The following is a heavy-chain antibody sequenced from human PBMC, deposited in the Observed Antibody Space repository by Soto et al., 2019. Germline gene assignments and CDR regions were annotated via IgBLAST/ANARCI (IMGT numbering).Heavy chain of an antibody. D-gene: IGHD1-20*01. V-gene: IGHV1-69*01. CDR2: IIPIFGTA. Sequence: QVQLVQSGAEVKKPGSSVKVSCKASGGTFSSYAISWVRQAPGQGLEWMGGIIPIFGTANYAQKFQGRVTITADESTSTAYTELSSLRSEDTAVYYCASFSRITGTTSYYYYGMDVWGQGTTVTVSS. J-gene: IGHJ6*02. CDR3: ASFSRITGTTSYYYYGMDV. CDR1: GGTFSSYA.